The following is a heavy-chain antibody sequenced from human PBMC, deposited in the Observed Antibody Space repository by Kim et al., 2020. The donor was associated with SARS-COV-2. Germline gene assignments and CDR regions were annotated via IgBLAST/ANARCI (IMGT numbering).Heavy chain of an antibody. D-gene: IGHD1-26*01. Sequence: SLQSRVTISVDTSKNQFSLKLSAVTAADTAVYYCARDRWELLRADYFDYWGQGTLVTVSS. J-gene: IGHJ4*02. V-gene: IGHV4-30-2*04. CDR3: ARDRWELLRADYFDY.